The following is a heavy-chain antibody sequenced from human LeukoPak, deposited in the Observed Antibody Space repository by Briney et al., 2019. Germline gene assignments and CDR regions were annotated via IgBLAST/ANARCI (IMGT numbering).Heavy chain of an antibody. CDR3: ARAGGQIVVPAAIRYYYYMDV. D-gene: IGHD2-2*01. V-gene: IGHV3-21*01. J-gene: IGHJ6*03. Sequence: GGSLRLSCAASGFTFSSYSMNWVRQAPGKGLEWVSSISSSSSYIYYADSVKGRFTISRDNAKNSLYLQMNSLRAEDTAVYYCARAGGQIVVPAAIRYYYYMDVWGKGTTVTVSS. CDR2: ISSSSSYI. CDR1: GFTFSSYS.